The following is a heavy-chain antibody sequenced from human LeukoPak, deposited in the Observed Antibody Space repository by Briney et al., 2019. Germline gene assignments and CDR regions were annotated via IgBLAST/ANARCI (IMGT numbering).Heavy chain of an antibody. Sequence: GGSLRLSCAASGFTFSSYAMSWVRQASGKGLEWVSYISSSSSTIYYADSVKGRFTISRDNAKNSLYLQMNSLRAEDTAVYYCARDSRDYGGNSEWDYWGQGTLVTVSS. D-gene: IGHD4-23*01. J-gene: IGHJ4*02. CDR1: GFTFSSYA. V-gene: IGHV3-48*04. CDR2: ISSSSSTI. CDR3: ARDSRDYGGNSEWDY.